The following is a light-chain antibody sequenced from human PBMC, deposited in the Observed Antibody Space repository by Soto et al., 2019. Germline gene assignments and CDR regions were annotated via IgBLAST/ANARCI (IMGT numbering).Light chain of an antibody. CDR1: SSDVGAYNY. V-gene: IGLV2-11*01. Sequence: QSVLTQPRSVSGSPGRSVTISCTGTSSDVGAYNYVSWYQHHPGKAPKLMIDDVSKRPSGVPDRFSGSKSGNTASLTISGLQAEDEADYYCCSYAGSYTLVFGAGTKVTVL. CDR2: DVS. CDR3: CSYAGSYTLV. J-gene: IGLJ3*02.